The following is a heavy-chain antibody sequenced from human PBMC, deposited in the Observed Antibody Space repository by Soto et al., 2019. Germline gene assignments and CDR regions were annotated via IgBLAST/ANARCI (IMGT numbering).Heavy chain of an antibody. J-gene: IGHJ6*02. CDR2: ISAYNGNT. CDR3: ARDRSVYSGYVYYYYYGMDV. V-gene: IGHV1-18*01. D-gene: IGHD5-12*01. CDR1: GYTFTSYG. Sequence: ASVKVSCKASGYTFTSYGISWVRQAPGQGLEWMGWISAYNGNTNYAQKLQGRVTMTTGTSTSTAYMELRSLRSDDTAVYYCARDRSVYSGYVYYYYYGMDVWGQGTTVTVSS.